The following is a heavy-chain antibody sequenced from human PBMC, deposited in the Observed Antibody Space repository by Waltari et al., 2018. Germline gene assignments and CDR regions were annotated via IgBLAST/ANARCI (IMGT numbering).Heavy chain of an antibody. Sequence: EEQLLESGGGLVQPGASLRLSCAGSGFRFSNYWLHWVRQATGKGLVWVARSGNDETSISYADSVKGRFTISRDNAKNTVYLQMKRLRVEDTAVYYCARLAPRTYRSPVPGRHYYYGMDVWGQGTTVTVSS. J-gene: IGHJ6*02. CDR2: SGNDETSI. V-gene: IGHV3-74*01. D-gene: IGHD3-10*01. CDR1: GFRFSNYW. CDR3: ARLAPRTYRSPVPGRHYYYGMDV.